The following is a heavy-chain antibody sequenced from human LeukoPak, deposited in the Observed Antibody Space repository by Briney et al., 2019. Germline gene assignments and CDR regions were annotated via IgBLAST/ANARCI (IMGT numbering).Heavy chain of an antibody. CDR1: GGSISSGDYD. CDR3: ARGGGDYFLDP. J-gene: IGHJ5*02. D-gene: IGHD4-17*01. Sequence: SQTLSLTFTVSGGSISSGDYDWSWIRQPPGKGLEKIGHIYYSGTTYYNSSLKSRVTISVDTSNNQFSLRLSSVTAADTAVYYCARGGGDYFLDPWGQGTLVTVSS. CDR2: IYYSGTT. V-gene: IGHV4-30-4*08.